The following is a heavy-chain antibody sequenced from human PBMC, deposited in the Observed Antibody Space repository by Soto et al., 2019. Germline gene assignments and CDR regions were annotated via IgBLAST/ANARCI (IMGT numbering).Heavy chain of an antibody. Sequence: EVQLVESGGGLVQPGGCLRLSCAASGFSFSDHYMDWVRQAPGKALEWVGRIRNKANSYTTEYAASVKGRFTISRDDSKNTMYLQMNSLNTEDTAVYYCARGNLWTGIYCHAYWGQGTLVTVSS. CDR1: GFSFSDHY. D-gene: IGHD3-3*02. CDR3: ARGNLWTGIYCHAY. J-gene: IGHJ4*02. CDR2: IRNKANSYTT. V-gene: IGHV3-72*01.